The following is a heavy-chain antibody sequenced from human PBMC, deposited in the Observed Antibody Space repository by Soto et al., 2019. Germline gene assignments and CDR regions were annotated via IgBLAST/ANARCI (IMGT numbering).Heavy chain of an antibody. J-gene: IGHJ5*02. V-gene: IGHV6-1*01. CDR2: TYYKSQWYN. CDR3: ARDPSYSSSWLSPEFPNWFDP. CDR1: GDSVSSNSAA. D-gene: IGHD6-13*01. Sequence: PSQTLSLTCDISGDSVSSNSAAWNWLRQTPSRGLEWLGRTYYKSQWYNDYAVSVKSRITINPDTSKNQFSLQLNSVTPEDTAVYYCARDPSYSSSWLSPEFPNWFDPWGQGTLVTVSS.